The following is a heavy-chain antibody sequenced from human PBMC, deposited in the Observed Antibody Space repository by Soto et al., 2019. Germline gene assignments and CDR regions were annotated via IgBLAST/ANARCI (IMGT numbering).Heavy chain of an antibody. J-gene: IGHJ6*02. CDR2: ISYGGST. CDR1: GGSVSSGGYY. Sequence: SETLSLTCTVSGGSVSSGGYYWSWIRQHPGKGLEWIGYISYGGSTYYNPSLKSRPTISVDTSKNQFSLKLSSVTAADTAVYYCARALPSYYYYGMDVWGQGTTVTVSS. CDR3: ARALPSYYYYGMDV. V-gene: IGHV4-31*03.